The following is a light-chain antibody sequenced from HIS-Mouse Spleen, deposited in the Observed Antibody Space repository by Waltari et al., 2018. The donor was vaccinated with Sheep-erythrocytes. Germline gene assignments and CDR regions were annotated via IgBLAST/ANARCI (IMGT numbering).Light chain of an antibody. Sequence: ELVLTHSPGTLSLSPGERATLSCRASQSVSSSYLAWYQKKPGQAPRLLIYGASSRATGIPDRFSGSGSGTDFTLTISRLEPEDFAVYYCQQYGSSPWTFGQGTKVEIK. CDR3: QQYGSSPWT. J-gene: IGKJ1*01. CDR1: QSVSSSY. CDR2: GAS. V-gene: IGKV3-20*01.